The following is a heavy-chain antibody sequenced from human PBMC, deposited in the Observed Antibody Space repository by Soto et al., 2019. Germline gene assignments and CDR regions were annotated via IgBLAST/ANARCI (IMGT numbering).Heavy chain of an antibody. D-gene: IGHD3-10*01. V-gene: IGHV5-10-1*01. Sequence: GESLKISCKGSGYSFTSYWISWVRQMPGKGLEWMGRIDPSDSYTNYSPSFQGHVTISADKSISTAYLQWSSLKASDTAMYYCARLWGSGSPTLNWFDPWGQGTLVTVSS. CDR1: GYSFTSYW. CDR3: ARLWGSGSPTLNWFDP. CDR2: IDPSDSYT. J-gene: IGHJ5*02.